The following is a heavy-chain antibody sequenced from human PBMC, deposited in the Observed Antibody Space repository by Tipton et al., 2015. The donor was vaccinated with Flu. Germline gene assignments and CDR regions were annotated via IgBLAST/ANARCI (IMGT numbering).Heavy chain of an antibody. J-gene: IGHJ4*02. CDR2: ISPYNGNT. Sequence: QVQLVQSGAEVKKPGASVKVSCKASGYTFTNFGINWVRQAPGQGLEWMGWISPYNGNTNYAQGVQGRVTITTDTSTRTAYMELSSLRSDDTAMYYWARDNWNPPRGHDSWGQGTLVTVSS. V-gene: IGHV1-18*01. CDR1: GYTFTNFG. CDR3: ARDNWNPPRGHDS. D-gene: IGHD1-20*01.